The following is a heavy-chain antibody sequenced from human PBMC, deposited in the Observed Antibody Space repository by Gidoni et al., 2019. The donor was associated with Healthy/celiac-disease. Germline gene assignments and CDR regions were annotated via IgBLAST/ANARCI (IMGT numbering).Heavy chain of an antibody. CDR2: INHSGST. D-gene: IGHD6-13*01. V-gene: IGHV4-34*01. J-gene: IGHJ3*02. Sequence: QVQLQQWGAGLLKPSETLSLTCAVYVGSFSGYYWSWIRQPPGKGLEWIGEINHSGSTNYNPSLKSRVTISVDTSKNQFSLKLSSVTAADTAVYYCAVGYSSSWYHAFDIWGQGTMVTVSS. CDR3: AVGYSSSWYHAFDI. CDR1: VGSFSGYY.